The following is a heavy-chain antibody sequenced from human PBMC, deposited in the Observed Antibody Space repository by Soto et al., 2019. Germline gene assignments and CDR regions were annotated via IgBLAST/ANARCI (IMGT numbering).Heavy chain of an antibody. CDR2: ISYDGSNK. J-gene: IGHJ6*03. V-gene: IGHV3-30*03. CDR3: AGGYCSGGSCNLNYYYYCYMDV. Sequence: GGSLRLSCAASGFTFSSYGMHWVRQAPGKGLEWVAVISYDGSNKYYADSVKGRFTISRDNSKNTLYLQMNSLRAEDTAVYYCAGGYCSGGSCNLNYYYYCYMDVWGKGTTVTVSS. D-gene: IGHD2-15*01. CDR1: GFTFSSYG.